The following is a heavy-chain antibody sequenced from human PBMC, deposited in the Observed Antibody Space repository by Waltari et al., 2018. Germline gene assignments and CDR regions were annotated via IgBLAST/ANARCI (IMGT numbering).Heavy chain of an antibody. J-gene: IGHJ4*02. CDR3: ARVLREWLLYPLFDY. V-gene: IGHV3-30-3*01. CDR1: GFTFSSYA. D-gene: IGHD3-3*01. CDR2: ISYDGSNK. Sequence: QVQLVESGGGVVQPGRSLRRSCAASGFTFSSYAMHLVRQAPGKGLEWVAVISYDGSNKNYADSVKGRFTISRDNSKNTLYLQMNSLRAEDTAVYYCARVLREWLLYPLFDYWGQGTLVTVSS.